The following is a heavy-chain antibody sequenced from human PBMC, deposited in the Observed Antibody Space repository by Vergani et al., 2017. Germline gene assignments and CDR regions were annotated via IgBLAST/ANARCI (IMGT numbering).Heavy chain of an antibody. J-gene: IGHJ3*02. V-gene: IGHV3-48*01. D-gene: IGHD4-17*01. Sequence: EVQLLESGGGSAQPGESLRPSCVASGFTFTAHGSNWARQAPGKGLEWVSGISGQNFRTHYADSVKGRFTISRDNAKNSLYLQMNSLRAEDTAVYYCARPSAPGDYDALDIWGQGTMVTVSS. CDR1: GFTFTAHG. CDR2: ISGQNFRT. CDR3: ARPSAPGDYDALDI.